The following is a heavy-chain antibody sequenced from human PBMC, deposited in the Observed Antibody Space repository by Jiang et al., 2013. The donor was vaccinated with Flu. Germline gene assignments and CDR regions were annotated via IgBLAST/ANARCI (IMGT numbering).Heavy chain of an antibody. Sequence: GPGLVKPSQTLSLTCAVSGISISSGGYYWTWIRQHPGKGLEWIGYMYNSGTTSYNPSLKSRVTMSLDTSKNQSSLKLSSVTAADTAVYYCGRSGLWSWRYGLDVWGQGTTVTVSS. CDR2: MYNSGTT. V-gene: IGHV4-31*11. CDR3: GRSGLWSWRYGLDV. D-gene: IGHD3-10*01. J-gene: IGHJ6*02. CDR1: GISISSGGYY.